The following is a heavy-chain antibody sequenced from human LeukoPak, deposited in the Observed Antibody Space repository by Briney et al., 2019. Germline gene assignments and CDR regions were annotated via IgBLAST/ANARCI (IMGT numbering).Heavy chain of an antibody. CDR2: INPNSGGT. CDR1: GYTFTGYY. Sequence: ASVKVSCKASGYTFTGYYMPWVRQAPGQGLEWMGRINPNSGGTNYAQKFQGRVTMTRDTSISTAYMELSRLRSDDTAVYYCARTMWFGELLDYWGQGTLVTVSS. J-gene: IGHJ4*02. V-gene: IGHV1-2*06. D-gene: IGHD3-10*01. CDR3: ARTMWFGELLDY.